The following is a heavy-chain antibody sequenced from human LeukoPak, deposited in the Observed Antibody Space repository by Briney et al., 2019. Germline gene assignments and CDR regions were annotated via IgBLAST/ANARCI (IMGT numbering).Heavy chain of an antibody. D-gene: IGHD5-24*01. V-gene: IGHV4-59*01. CDR1: GGSINNYY. J-gene: IGHJ3*02. CDR3: ARWLQLDDAFDI. CDR2: IYYSGST. Sequence: SETLSLTCTVSGGSINNYYWSWSRQPPGKGLEWLGHIYYSGSTNYNPSLKSRVTISVDTSKNQFSLKLSSVTAADTAIYYCARWLQLDDAFDIWGQGTMVIVSS.